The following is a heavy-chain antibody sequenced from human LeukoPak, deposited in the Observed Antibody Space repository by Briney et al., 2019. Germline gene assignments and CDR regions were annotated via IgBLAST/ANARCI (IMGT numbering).Heavy chain of an antibody. J-gene: IGHJ6*02. CDR3: AKDFAMYCSAVSCSPNGMNV. CDR2: ISYDGSEI. CDR1: GFSVSNYG. D-gene: IGHD2-15*01. Sequence: PGGSLRLSCAASGFSVSNYGMNWVRLAPGKGLEWVALISYDGSEIYYADTVKGRFTISRDNSKNMLYLQMNSLRAEDTAVYYCAKDFAMYCSAVSCSPNGMNVWGQGTTVTISS. V-gene: IGHV3-30*18.